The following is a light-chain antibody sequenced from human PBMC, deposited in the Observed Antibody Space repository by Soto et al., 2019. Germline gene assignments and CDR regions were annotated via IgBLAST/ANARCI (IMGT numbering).Light chain of an antibody. J-gene: IGKJ5*01. V-gene: IGKV3-11*01. CDR3: QQRSNWTIT. CDR1: QSVSSY. Sequence: EIVFTQSPATLSLSPGERATLCCRASQSVSSYLAWYQQKPGQAPRILIYDASNRATGIPARFSGSGSGTEFTRTISSLEPGDFEVDDCQQRSNWTITFGQGTRLEIK. CDR2: DAS.